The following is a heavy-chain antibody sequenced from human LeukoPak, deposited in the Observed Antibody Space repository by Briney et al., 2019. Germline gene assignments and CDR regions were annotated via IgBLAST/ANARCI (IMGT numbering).Heavy chain of an antibody. D-gene: IGHD3-10*01. V-gene: IGHV1-18*01. J-gene: IGHJ4*02. CDR1: GYTFTSLG. CDR2: VSAYNGNT. CDR3: ASFMVRFDY. Sequence: ASVKVSCKASGYTFTSLGISWVRQARGQGLEWMGWVSAYNGNTNYAQRLQGRVTMTTDTSTRTAYMDLRSLRSDDTAVYYRASFMVRFDYWGQGTLVTVSS.